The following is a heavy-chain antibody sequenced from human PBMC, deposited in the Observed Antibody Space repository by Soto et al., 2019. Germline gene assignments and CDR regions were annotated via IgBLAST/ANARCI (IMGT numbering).Heavy chain of an antibody. CDR3: ARDSDIVVVPAADYGMDV. J-gene: IGHJ6*02. CDR1: GGTFSSYA. D-gene: IGHD2-2*01. Sequence: SVKVSCKASGGTFSSYAISWVRQAPGQGLEWMGGIIPIFGTANYAQKFQGRVTITADESTSTAYMELSSLRSEDTAVYYCARDSDIVVVPAADYGMDVWGQGTTVTVSS. CDR2: IIPIFGTA. V-gene: IGHV1-69*13.